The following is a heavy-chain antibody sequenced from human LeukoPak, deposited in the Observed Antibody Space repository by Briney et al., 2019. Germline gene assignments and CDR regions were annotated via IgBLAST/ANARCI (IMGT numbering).Heavy chain of an antibody. V-gene: IGHV3-23*01. CDR1: GFTFSSYG. CDR2: ISGSGGTT. D-gene: IGHD4-17*01. CDR3: AKLLMANDYGDP. J-gene: IGHJ5*02. Sequence: PGGSLRLSCAASGFTFSSYGMSWVRQAPGKGPEWVSGISGSGGTTYYADSVKGRFSISRDKSKNTLYLQMNSLRAEDTAVYYCAKLLMANDYGDPWGQGTLVTVSS.